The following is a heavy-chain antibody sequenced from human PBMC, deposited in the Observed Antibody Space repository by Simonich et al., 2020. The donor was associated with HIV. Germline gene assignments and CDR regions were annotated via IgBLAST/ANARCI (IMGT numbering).Heavy chain of an antibody. J-gene: IGHJ4*02. CDR2: IYHSGSN. V-gene: IGHV4-38-2*01. D-gene: IGHD3-3*01. CDR1: GFSISSGYY. CDR3: ARNNFWSGWLFDY. Sequence: QLQLQESGPGLVKPSETLSLSCAVSGFSISSGYYLGWIRQPPGKGLGLIGSIYHSGSNYNNPSVKIRITISEATTKNQFSLKLGSVTAADTAVYYCARNNFWSGWLFDYWGQGTLVTVSS.